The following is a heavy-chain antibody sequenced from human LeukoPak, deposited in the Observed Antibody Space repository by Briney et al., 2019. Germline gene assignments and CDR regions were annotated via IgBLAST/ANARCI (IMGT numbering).Heavy chain of an antibody. J-gene: IGHJ5*02. V-gene: IGHV3-7*01. CDR3: AKVGRGWSCDH. Sequence: PGGSLRLSCAASGFSFTEYWMTWVRQAPGKGLEWVASISEDGSEEFHVHSVKGRFTISRDTAKNSLHLQMNSLGGDDTAVYYCAKVGRGWSCDHWGQGTLVTVSS. CDR1: GFSFTEYW. D-gene: IGHD6-19*01. CDR2: ISEDGSEE.